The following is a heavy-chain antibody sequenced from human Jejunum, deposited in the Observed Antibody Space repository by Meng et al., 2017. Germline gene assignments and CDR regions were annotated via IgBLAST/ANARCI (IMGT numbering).Heavy chain of an antibody. CDR1: GYTFTNSS. D-gene: IGHD6-19*01. CDR3: ARGNGWRFDY. Sequence: QVQLVHSGSELKKPGDAVIIYSQSAGYTFTNSSMKWVRHAPGQGLEWMGWINNNTGNPTYAQVFTGRFVFSLDTSVSTAYLQIDSLKADDTAVYYCARGNGWRFDYWGQGTLVTVSS. J-gene: IGHJ4*02. CDR2: INNNTGNP. V-gene: IGHV7-4-1*01.